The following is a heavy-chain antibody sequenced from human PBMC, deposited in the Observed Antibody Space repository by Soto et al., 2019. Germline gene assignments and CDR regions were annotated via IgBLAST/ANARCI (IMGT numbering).Heavy chain of an antibody. J-gene: IGHJ6*02. CDR1: GGTFSSYA. CDR2: IIPIFGTA. D-gene: IGHD3-22*01. V-gene: IGHV1-69*13. Sequence: ASVKVSCKASGGTFSSYAISWVRQAPGQGLEWMGGIIPIFGTANYAQKFQGRVTITADESTSTAYMELSSLRSEDTAVYYCARGKGPITMIVVADCYYGMDVWGQGTTVTVSS. CDR3: ARGKGPITMIVVADCYYGMDV.